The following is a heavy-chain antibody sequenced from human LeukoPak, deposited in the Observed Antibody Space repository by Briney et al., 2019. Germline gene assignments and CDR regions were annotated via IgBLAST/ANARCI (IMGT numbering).Heavy chain of an antibody. J-gene: IGHJ3*02. V-gene: IGHV5-51*01. CDR3: ARRHCSSTSCYRAFDI. CDR2: IYPGDSDT. D-gene: IGHD2-2*01. CDR1: GYRFTSYW. Sequence: GESLKISCKGSGYRFTSYWIGWVRQMPGKGLEWMGIIYPGDSDTRYSPSFQGQVTISADKSISTAYLQWSSLKASDTAMYYCARRHCSSTSCYRAFDIWGQGTMVTVSS.